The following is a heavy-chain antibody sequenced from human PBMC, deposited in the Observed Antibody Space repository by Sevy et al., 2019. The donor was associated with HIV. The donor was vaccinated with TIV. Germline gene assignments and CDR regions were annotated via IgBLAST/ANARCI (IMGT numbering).Heavy chain of an antibody. Sequence: ASVKVSCKASGGTFSSYAISWVRQAPGQGLEWMGGIIPIFGTANYAQKFQGRVTITADESTSTAYMGLSSMRSEDTAVYYCARGGRATVTAYYYYGMDVWGQGTTVTVSS. J-gene: IGHJ6*02. CDR3: ARGGRATVTAYYYYGMDV. CDR2: IIPIFGTA. CDR1: GGTFSSYA. D-gene: IGHD4-4*01. V-gene: IGHV1-69*13.